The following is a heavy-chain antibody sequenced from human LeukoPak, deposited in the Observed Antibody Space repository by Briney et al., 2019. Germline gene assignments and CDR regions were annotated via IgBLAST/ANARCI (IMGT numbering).Heavy chain of an antibody. CDR2: INPNSGGT. D-gene: IGHD3-3*01. V-gene: IGHV1-2*02. CDR1: GGTFSSYA. Sequence: ASVKVSCKASGGTFSSYAISWVRQAPGQGLEWMGWINPNSGGTNYAQKFQGRVTMTRDTSISTAYMELSRLRSDDTAVYYCAGGPLRFLEWLLTYWGQGTLVTVSS. J-gene: IGHJ4*02. CDR3: AGGPLRFLEWLLTY.